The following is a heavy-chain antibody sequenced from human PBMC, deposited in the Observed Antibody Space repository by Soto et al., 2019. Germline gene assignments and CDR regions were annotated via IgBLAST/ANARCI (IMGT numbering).Heavy chain of an antibody. CDR2: IYYSGST. CDR1: GGSISSSSYY. V-gene: IGHV4-61*01. J-gene: IGHJ4*02. Sequence: PSETLSLTCTVSGGSISSSSYYWSWIRQPPGKGLEWIGYIYYSGSTNYNPSLKSRVTISVDTSKNQFSLKLSSVTAADTAVYYCARVYGDYLDYWGQGTLVTVSS. D-gene: IGHD4-17*01. CDR3: ARVYGDYLDY.